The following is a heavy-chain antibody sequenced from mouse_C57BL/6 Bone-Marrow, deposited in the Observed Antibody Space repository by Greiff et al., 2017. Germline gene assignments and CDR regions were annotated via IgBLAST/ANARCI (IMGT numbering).Heavy chain of an antibody. J-gene: IGHJ4*01. CDR2: IYPGSGNT. CDR3: ARCLYGNYVVFYAMDY. V-gene: IGHV1-76*01. Sequence: VQWVESGAELVRPGASVKLSCKASGYTFTDYYINWVKQRPGQGLEWIARIYPGSGNTYYNENFKCKTTLTPEKSSSTSYMQLSSLTSEDSAVYICARCLYGNYVVFYAMDYWGQGTSVTVSS. D-gene: IGHD2-1*01. CDR1: GYTFTDYY.